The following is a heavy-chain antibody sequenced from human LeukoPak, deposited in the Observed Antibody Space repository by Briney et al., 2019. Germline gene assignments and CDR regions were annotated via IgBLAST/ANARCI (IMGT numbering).Heavy chain of an antibody. CDR2: IKRETDGGTI. V-gene: IGHV3-15*01. CDR3: TTDRYYDNSELQFQH. CDR1: GFTLNNAW. Sequence: GGSLRLSCAASGFTLNNAWMSWVRQAPGKGLQWLGRIKRETDGGTIDYAAPVKGRFTISRDDSRNTLYLQMDSLKIEDTAVYYCTTDRYYDNSELQFQHWGQGTLVTVSS. D-gene: IGHD3-22*01. J-gene: IGHJ1*01.